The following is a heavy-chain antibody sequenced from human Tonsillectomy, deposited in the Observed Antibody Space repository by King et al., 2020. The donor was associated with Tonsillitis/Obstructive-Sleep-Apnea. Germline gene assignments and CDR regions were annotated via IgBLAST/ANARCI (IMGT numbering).Heavy chain of an antibody. CDR1: GFTFDDYA. J-gene: IGHJ5*02. CDR2: ISWNSQSV. Sequence: VQLVESGGGLVQPGRSLRLSCTASGFTFDDYAMHWVRQGPGKGLEWVSGISWNSQSVRYADSVKGRFTIFRDNAKNSLYLQMNSLRVEDTALYYCAKGVPPGDEGWFDPGGQGTLVTGSA. V-gene: IGHV3-9*01. CDR3: AKGVPPGDEGWFDP. D-gene: IGHD1-14*01.